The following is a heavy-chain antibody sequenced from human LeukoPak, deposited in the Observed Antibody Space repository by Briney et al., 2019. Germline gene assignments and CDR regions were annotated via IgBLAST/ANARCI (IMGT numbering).Heavy chain of an antibody. Sequence: GGSLRLSCAASGFTFSNFAMTWVRQAPGKGLEWVSSISGSGGSRYYVDSVKGRFTISRDKSKNTLYLQMNNLRAEDTAVYYCAKGVDASGIYYYFYRDVWGKGTTVSVSS. V-gene: IGHV3-23*01. CDR1: GFTFSNFA. J-gene: IGHJ6*03. CDR2: ISGSGGSR. CDR3: AKGVDASGIYYYFYRDV. D-gene: IGHD3-16*01.